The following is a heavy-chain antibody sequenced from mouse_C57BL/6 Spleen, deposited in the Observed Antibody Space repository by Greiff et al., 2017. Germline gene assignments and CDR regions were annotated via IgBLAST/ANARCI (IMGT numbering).Heavy chain of an antibody. J-gene: IGHJ1*01. CDR1: GYTFTSYW. D-gene: IGHD2-3*01. Sequence: VQLQQPGAELVKPGASVKLSCKASGYTFTSYWMQWVKQRPGQGLEWIGEIDPSDSYTNYNQKFKGKATLTVDTSSSTAYMQLSSLPSADSTICYCARRWVRSGGCIDGLGAKTTVALST. CDR3: ARRWVRSGGCIDG. V-gene: IGHV1-50*01. CDR2: IDPSDSYT.